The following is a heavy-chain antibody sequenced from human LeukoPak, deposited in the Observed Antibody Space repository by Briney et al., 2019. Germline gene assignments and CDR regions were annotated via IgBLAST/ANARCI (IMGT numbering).Heavy chain of an antibody. J-gene: IGHJ4*02. Sequence: SRTLSLTCAVSGGSIRSGHSYWSWIRQPAGKGLEWIGRIYTSGSTKYNPSLKSRVTISIDTAKNQFSLELSSVTAADTAVYYCARENMFYHDSRGYYLSYYFDYWGQGTLVTVSS. CDR3: ARENMFYHDSRGYYLSYYFDY. D-gene: IGHD3-22*01. CDR2: IYTSGST. CDR1: GGSIRSGHSY. V-gene: IGHV4-61*02.